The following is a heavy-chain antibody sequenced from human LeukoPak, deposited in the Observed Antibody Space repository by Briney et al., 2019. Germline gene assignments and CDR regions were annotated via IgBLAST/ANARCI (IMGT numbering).Heavy chain of an antibody. CDR3: VKEVGAAVGRSSFDY. Sequence: PGGSLRLSCAPSGFMFNDYAMHWVRQTPGKGLEWVSHISWNSATIEYADSVKGRFTISRDNAKNSPYLQMNSLRAEDTALYYCVKEVGAAVGRSSFDYWGQGTLVTVSS. J-gene: IGHJ4*02. D-gene: IGHD6-13*01. CDR2: ISWNSATI. V-gene: IGHV3-9*01. CDR1: GFMFNDYA.